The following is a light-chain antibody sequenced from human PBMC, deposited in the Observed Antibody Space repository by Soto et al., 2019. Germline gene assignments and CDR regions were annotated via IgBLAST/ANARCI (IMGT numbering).Light chain of an antibody. CDR3: ASYTNSSTSVI. CDR1: SSDVGGYKY. V-gene: IGLV2-14*01. J-gene: IGLJ2*01. Sequence: QSALTQPASVSGSPGQSITISCTGTSSDVGGYKYVSWYQQHPDKAPKLIIFEVSKRPSGISSRFSGSKSGNTASLTISGLQAEAEADYYCASYTNSSTSVIFGRGTKLTVL. CDR2: EVS.